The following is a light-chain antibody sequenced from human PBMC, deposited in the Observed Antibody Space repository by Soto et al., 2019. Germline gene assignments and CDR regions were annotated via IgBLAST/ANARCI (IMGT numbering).Light chain of an antibody. CDR1: QDINTW. V-gene: IGKV1-12*01. J-gene: IGKJ5*01. CDR2: TAS. CDR3: QQANSFPLT. Sequence: DIQMTQSPSSVSASVGDRVTITCRASQDINTWLAWYQQKPGKAPKLLIYTASSLQTGVPSRFSGSGSGTDFTLTISSLQPEDFATYYFQQANSFPLTFGQGTRLEIK.